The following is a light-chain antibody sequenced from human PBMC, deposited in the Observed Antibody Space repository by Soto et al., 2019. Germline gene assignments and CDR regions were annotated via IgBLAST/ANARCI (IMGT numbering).Light chain of an antibody. CDR3: SSFAGSNTPYV. J-gene: IGLJ1*01. Sequence: QSVLTQPPSASGSPGQSVTISCTGTSSDVGKYDYVSWFQHHPGKAPKLIIYEVSKRPSGVPDRFSGSKSGNTASLTVSGLQAEDEADSYCSSFAGSNTPYVFGTGTKV. CDR1: SSDVGKYDY. CDR2: EVS. V-gene: IGLV2-8*01.